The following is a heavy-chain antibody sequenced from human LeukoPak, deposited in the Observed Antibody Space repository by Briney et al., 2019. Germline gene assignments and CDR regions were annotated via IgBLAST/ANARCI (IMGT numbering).Heavy chain of an antibody. CDR1: GFTFSPYW. J-gene: IGHJ4*02. V-gene: IGHV3-7*01. Sequence: GGSLRLSCAASGFTFSPYWMSWVRQAPGKGLEWVASIKEDGREKYYVASVKGRFTISRDNAKNSLYLEMNSLRAEDTAVYYCASGGITGTTGPFDYWGQGTLVTVSS. CDR3: ASGGITGTTGPFDY. D-gene: IGHD1-7*01. CDR2: IKEDGREK.